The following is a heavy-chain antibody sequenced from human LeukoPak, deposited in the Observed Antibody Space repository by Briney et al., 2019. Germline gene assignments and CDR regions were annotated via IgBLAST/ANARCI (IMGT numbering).Heavy chain of an antibody. CDR1: GGSISSYY. V-gene: IGHV4-4*07. J-gene: IGHJ6*03. Sequence: SETLSLTCTVSGGSISSYYWSWIRQPPGKGLEWIGRIYTSGSTNYNPSLKSRVTMSVDTSKNQFSLKLSSVTAADTAVYYGARGLVATPQGYYYYYMDVWGKGTTVTVSS. D-gene: IGHD5-12*01. CDR3: ARGLVATPQGYYYYYMDV. CDR2: IYTSGST.